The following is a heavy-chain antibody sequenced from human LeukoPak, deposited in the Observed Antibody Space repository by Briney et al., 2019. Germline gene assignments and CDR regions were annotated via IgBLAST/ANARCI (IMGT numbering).Heavy chain of an antibody. CDR3: ARGGGLDV. CDR2: INSDGSWT. CDR1: GNYC. D-gene: IGHD3-16*01. J-gene: IGHJ6*02. V-gene: IGHV3-74*01. Sequence: PGGSLRLSCAASGNYCMHWVRQVPGKGLVWVSHINSDGSWTSYADSVKGRFTISRDNAKNSLYLQMSNLRAEDTAVYFCARGGGLDVWGQGATVTVSS.